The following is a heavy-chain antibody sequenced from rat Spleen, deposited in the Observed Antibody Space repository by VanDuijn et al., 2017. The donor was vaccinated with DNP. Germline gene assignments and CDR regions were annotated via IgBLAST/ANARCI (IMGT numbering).Heavy chain of an antibody. D-gene: IGHD1-4*01. CDR3: ATSPGPNWFAY. V-gene: IGHV5-19*01. Sequence: EVQLVEPGGGLVQPGRSLKLSCAASGFTSSNYGMHWIRQAPTKGLEWVAYISYDGGITNYGDSVKGRFTISRDNAKSTLYLQMDSLRSEDTATYYCATSPGPNWFAYWGQGTLVTVSS. CDR1: GFTSSNYG. J-gene: IGHJ3*01. CDR2: ISYDGGIT.